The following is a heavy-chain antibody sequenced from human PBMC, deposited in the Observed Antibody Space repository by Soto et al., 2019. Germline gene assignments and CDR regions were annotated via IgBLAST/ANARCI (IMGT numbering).Heavy chain of an antibody. CDR2: IWYDGSNQ. V-gene: IGHV3-33*01. D-gene: IGHD5-12*01. CDR3: ARDHSGYYLDY. J-gene: IGHJ4*02. Sequence: QVQLVESGGGVVHPGRSLRLSCAASGFTFRNYGLHWVRQTPGKGLEWVAGIWYDGSNQYYGDSVKGRFAISRDDSRNTLYLQMNSLRAEDTAVYYCARDHSGYYLDYWGQGTLVTVSS. CDR1: GFTFRNYG.